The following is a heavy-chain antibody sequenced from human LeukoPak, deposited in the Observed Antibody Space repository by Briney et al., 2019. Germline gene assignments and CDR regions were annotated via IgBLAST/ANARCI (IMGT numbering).Heavy chain of an antibody. J-gene: IGHJ4*02. CDR2: IYSGGST. CDR3: ASAMRGYSYGYLDY. D-gene: IGHD5-18*01. Sequence: PGGSLRLSCAASGFTVSSNYMSWVRQAPGKGLEWVSVIYSGGSTYYADSVKGRFTISRDNSKNTLYLQMNSLRAEDTAVYYCASAMRGYSYGYLDYWGQGTLVTVSS. CDR1: GFTVSSNY. V-gene: IGHV3-66*01.